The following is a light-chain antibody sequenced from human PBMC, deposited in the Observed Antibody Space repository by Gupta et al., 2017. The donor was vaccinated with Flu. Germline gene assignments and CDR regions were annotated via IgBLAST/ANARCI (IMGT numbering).Light chain of an antibody. CDR3: QQRSNWPFT. V-gene: IGKV3-11*01. CDR1: QSVSSY. Sequence: EIVLTQSPATLSLSPCESATLSCRASQSVSSYLAWYQQKPGQAPRLLIYDASNRATGIPARFSGSGSGTEFTLTISSLEPEDFAVYYCQQRSNWPFTFGQGTRLDIK. CDR2: DAS. J-gene: IGKJ5*01.